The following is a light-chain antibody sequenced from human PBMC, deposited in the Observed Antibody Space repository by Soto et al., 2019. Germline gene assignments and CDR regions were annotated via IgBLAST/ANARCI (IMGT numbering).Light chain of an antibody. V-gene: IGKV3-20*01. CDR2: GAS. CDR1: QSVNSNY. J-gene: IGKJ4*01. CDR3: QQYGSSPLT. Sequence: PGERATLSCRASQSVNSNYLAWYQQKPGQAPRRLIYGASSRATGIPDRFSGSGSATDFTLTISRLEPEDFAVYYCQQYGSSPLTFGGGTKVEIK.